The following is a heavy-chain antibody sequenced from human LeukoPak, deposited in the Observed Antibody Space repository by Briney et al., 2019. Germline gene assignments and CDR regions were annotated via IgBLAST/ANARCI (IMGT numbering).Heavy chain of an antibody. V-gene: IGHV4-59*01. CDR1: GSSISSYY. CDR2: IYYSGST. Sequence: SETLSLTCTVSGSSISSYYWSWIRQPPGKGLEWIGYIYYSGSTNYNPSLKSRVTISVDTSKNQFSLKLSSVTAADTAVYYCARTSKAFDYWGQGTLVTVSS. CDR3: ARTSKAFDY. J-gene: IGHJ4*02.